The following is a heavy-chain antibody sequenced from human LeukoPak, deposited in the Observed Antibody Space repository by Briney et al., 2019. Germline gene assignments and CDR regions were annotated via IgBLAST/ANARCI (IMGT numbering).Heavy chain of an antibody. CDR3: AREIRRGAGDWFDP. CDR1: GYTFTTYH. CDR2: INPNSGDT. D-gene: IGHD1-26*01. V-gene: IGHV1-2*06. J-gene: IGHJ5*02. Sequence: ASVNVSYKASGYTFTTYHLHWVRQAPGQGLEWMGRINPNSGDTNYAQKFQGRVTMTTDTSISTAYMDLSGLRSDDTAMYYCAREIRRGAGDWFDPWGQGTRVTVSS.